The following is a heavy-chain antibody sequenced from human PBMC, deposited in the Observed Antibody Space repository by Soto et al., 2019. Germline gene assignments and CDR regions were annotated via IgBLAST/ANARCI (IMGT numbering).Heavy chain of an antibody. V-gene: IGHV1-46*01. Sequence: QVQLVQSGAEVKKPGASVKVSCKASGYTFTSYYMHWVRQAPGQGLEWMGIINPSGGSTSYAQKFQGRVTMTRDTSTSTVSMELSSLRSEDTAVYYCAREFASIAARRGYYYYGMDVWGQGTTVTVSS. CDR3: AREFASIAARRGYYYYGMDV. CDR1: GYTFTSYY. J-gene: IGHJ6*02. CDR2: INPSGGST. D-gene: IGHD6-6*01.